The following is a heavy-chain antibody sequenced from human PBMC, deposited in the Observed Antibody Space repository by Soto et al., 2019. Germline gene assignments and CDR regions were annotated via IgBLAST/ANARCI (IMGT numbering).Heavy chain of an antibody. CDR1: GYTFSTFA. D-gene: IGHD5-18*01. Sequence: QVQLVQSGAEVKKPGASMNVSCKTSGYTFSTFALHWVRQAPGQRLEWMARINGGNVNTKYSQTFHGRVNSTRDTSAGTVYMERSSLTSEDTAVYYCARDRDTYVYGLFDYWGRGTLVTVSS. CDR3: ARDRDTYVYGLFDY. CDR2: INGGNVNT. V-gene: IGHV1-3*01. J-gene: IGHJ4*02.